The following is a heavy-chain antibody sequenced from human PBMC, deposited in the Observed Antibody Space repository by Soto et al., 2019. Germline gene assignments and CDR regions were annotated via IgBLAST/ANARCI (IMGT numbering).Heavy chain of an antibody. CDR3: AASDGDYGMDV. J-gene: IGHJ6*02. CDR2: IIPILGIA. V-gene: IGHV1-69*02. Sequence: QVQLVQSGAEVKKPGSSVKVSCKASGGTFSSYTISWVRQAPGQGLEWMGRIIPILGIANYAQKFQCSVRITAGKPASTAYMELSSLRSEDTAVYYCAASDGDYGMDVWGQGTTVTVSS. D-gene: IGHD2-8*01. CDR1: GGTFSSYT.